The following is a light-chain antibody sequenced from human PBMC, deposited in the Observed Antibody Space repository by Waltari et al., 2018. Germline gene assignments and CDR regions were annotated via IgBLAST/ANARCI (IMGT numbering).Light chain of an antibody. CDR2: LAS. CDR3: QQLNFYPLT. V-gene: IGKV1-9*01. J-gene: IGKJ4*01. Sequence: ASVGDRVTITCRASQDLNTYLAWYQLRPGNAPKLLIFLASELQSGVPSRFSGSGSGTEFTLTISGLQPDDFATYYCQQLNFYPLTFGGGTRVEIK. CDR1: QDLNTY.